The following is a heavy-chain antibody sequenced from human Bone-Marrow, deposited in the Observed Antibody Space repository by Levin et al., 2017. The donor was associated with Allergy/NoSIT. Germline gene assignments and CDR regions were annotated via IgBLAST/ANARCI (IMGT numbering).Heavy chain of an antibody. CDR1: DGSLSGYY. V-gene: IGHV4-34*01. D-gene: IGHD3-9*01. Sequence: SQTLSLTCAVHDGSLSGYYWTWIRQPPGKGLEWIGEINHGGSTNYNPSLKSRVTMSVDTSKNQFSLKVISVTAADTAVYYCARGRFGIRYHLLTGHKLTGGTSMDSWAQGALVTVSS. J-gene: IGHJ4*02. CDR3: ARGRFGIRYHLLTGHKLTGGTSMDS. CDR2: INHGGST.